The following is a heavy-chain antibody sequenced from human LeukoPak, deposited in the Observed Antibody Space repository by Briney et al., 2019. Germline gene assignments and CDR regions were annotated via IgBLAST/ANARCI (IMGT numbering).Heavy chain of an antibody. V-gene: IGHV1-69*13. CDR3: ARDRGMVRGVIIRYYGMDV. CDR1: GGTFSSYA. Sequence: GASVKVSCKASGGTFSSYAISWVRQAPGQGLEWMGGIIPIFGTANYAQKFQGRATITADESTSTAYMELSSLRSEDTAVYYCARDRGMVRGVIIRYYGMDVWGQGTTVTVSS. CDR2: IIPIFGTA. D-gene: IGHD3-10*01. J-gene: IGHJ6*02.